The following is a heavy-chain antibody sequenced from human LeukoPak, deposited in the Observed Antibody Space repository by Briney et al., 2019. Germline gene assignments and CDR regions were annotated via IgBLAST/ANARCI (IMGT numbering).Heavy chain of an antibody. D-gene: IGHD3-3*01. V-gene: IGHV4-38-2*02. CDR2: IYYSGST. CDR1: GYSISSGYF. Sequence: SETLSLTCTVSGYSISSGYFWGWIRQPPGKGLEWIGSIYYSGSTYYNPSLKSRVTISVDTSKNQFSLKLSFVTAADTAVYYCARGGTIFGVVMSAFDIWGQGTMVSVSS. CDR3: ARGGTIFGVVMSAFDI. J-gene: IGHJ3*02.